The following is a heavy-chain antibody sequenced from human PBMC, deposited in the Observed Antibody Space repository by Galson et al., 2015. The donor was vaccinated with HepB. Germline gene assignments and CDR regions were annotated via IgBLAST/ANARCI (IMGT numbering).Heavy chain of an antibody. Sequence: SLRLSCAASGFTVSSNYMSWVRQAPGKGLEWVSVIYSGGSTYYADSVKGRFTISRDNSKNTLYLQMNSLRAEDTAVYYCARGGAAIPYQLSSLGVWGKGTTVTVSS. D-gene: IGHD2-2*01. CDR3: ARGGAAIPYQLSSLGV. V-gene: IGHV3-53*01. CDR1: GFTVSSNY. J-gene: IGHJ6*04. CDR2: IYSGGST.